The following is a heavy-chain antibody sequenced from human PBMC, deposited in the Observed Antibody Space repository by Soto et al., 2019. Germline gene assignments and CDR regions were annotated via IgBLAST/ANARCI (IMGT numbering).Heavy chain of an antibody. CDR3: GKKRFWLKSRVLGPPPGGEDF. CDR2: IIPIFGTA. V-gene: IGHV1-69*06. CDR1: GGTFSSYA. J-gene: IGHJ3*01. D-gene: IGHD3-16*01. Sequence: QVQLVQSGAEVKKPGSSVKVSCKASGGTFSSYAISWVRQAPGQGLEWMGGIIPIFGTANYAQKFQGRVKITPHKSTDKGQRELRRLKCRERAVFYWGKKRFWLKSRVLGPPPGGEDFRGPGTRVTLS.